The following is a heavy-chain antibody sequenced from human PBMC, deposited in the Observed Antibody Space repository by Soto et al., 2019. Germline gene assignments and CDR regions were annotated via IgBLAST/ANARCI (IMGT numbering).Heavy chain of an antibody. Sequence: QVQLVQSGAEVKKPGASVKVSCKASGYTFTSYGISWVRQAPGQGLEWMGWISAYNGNTNYAQKLQGRVTMPTDTSTSTAYMELRSLRSDDTAVYYCARDRYCSSTSCYSYYYYGMDVWGQGTTVTVSS. CDR1: GYTFTSYG. CDR2: ISAYNGNT. CDR3: ARDRYCSSTSCYSYYYYGMDV. V-gene: IGHV1-18*04. J-gene: IGHJ6*02. D-gene: IGHD2-2*02.